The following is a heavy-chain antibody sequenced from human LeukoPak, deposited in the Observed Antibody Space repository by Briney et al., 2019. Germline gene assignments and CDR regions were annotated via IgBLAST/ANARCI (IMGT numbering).Heavy chain of an antibody. CDR3: ATSGII. J-gene: IGHJ4*02. Sequence: GGSLRLSCTASGLTFGDYAMSWVRQAPGKGLEWVAVISYDGSNKYYADSVKGRFTISRDNSKNTLYLQMNSLRAEDTAVYYCATSGIIGGQGTLVTVSS. CDR1: GLTFGDYA. V-gene: IGHV3-30*04. D-gene: IGHD3-10*01. CDR2: ISYDGSNK.